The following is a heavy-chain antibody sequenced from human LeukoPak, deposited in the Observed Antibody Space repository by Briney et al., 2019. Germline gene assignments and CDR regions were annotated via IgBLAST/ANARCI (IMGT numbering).Heavy chain of an antibody. Sequence: ASVKVSCKASGCTFTSYGISWVRQAPGQGLEWMGWISAYNGNTNYAQKLQGRVTMTTDTSTSTAYMELRSLRSDDTAVYYCARVGGASWYLYYYYYMDVWGKGTTVTVSS. J-gene: IGHJ6*03. CDR2: ISAYNGNT. CDR1: GCTFTSYG. CDR3: ARVGGASWYLYYYYYMDV. V-gene: IGHV1-18*01. D-gene: IGHD6-13*01.